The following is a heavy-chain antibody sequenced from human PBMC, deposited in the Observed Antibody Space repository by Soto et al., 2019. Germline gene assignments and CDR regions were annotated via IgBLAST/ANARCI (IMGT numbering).Heavy chain of an antibody. Sequence: SETLSLTCTVSGGSISSGGYYWSWIRQHPGKGLEWIGYIYYSGSTYYNPSLKSRVTISVDTSKNQFSLKLSSVTAADTAVYYCARDSSSSTYYYMDVWGKGTTVTVSS. CDR2: IYYSGST. CDR1: GGSISSGGYY. J-gene: IGHJ6*03. CDR3: ARDSSSSTYYYMDV. D-gene: IGHD6-6*01. V-gene: IGHV4-31*03.